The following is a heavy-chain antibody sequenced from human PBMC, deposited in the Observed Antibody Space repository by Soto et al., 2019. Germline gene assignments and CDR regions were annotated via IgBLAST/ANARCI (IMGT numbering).Heavy chain of an antibody. Sequence: GESLKISCKGSGYNFNRYWIGWVRQMPGKGLEGMGVIYPGDSDTRYSPSLQGQVTISANKSSSAAYLQWSSLQASDTATYYCARALVNGTSVAFDGWGQGTMVTVAS. D-gene: IGHD6-13*01. CDR1: GYNFNRYW. CDR2: IYPGDSDT. J-gene: IGHJ3*01. V-gene: IGHV5-51*01. CDR3: ARALVNGTSVAFDG.